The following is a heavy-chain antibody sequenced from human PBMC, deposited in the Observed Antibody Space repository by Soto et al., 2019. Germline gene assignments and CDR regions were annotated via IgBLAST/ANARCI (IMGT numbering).Heavy chain of an antibody. D-gene: IGHD2-15*01. CDR2: IIPILGIA. CDR1: GGTFSSYT. J-gene: IGHJ6*02. Sequence: QVQLVQSGAEVKKPGSSVKVSCKASGGTFSSYTISWVRQAPGQGLEWMGRIIPILGIANYAQKFQGRVTITADKSTSTAYMELSSLRSEDTAVYYCAREPYCSGGSCYYYYGMEVWGQGTTVTVSS. CDR3: AREPYCSGGSCYYYYGMEV. V-gene: IGHV1-69*08.